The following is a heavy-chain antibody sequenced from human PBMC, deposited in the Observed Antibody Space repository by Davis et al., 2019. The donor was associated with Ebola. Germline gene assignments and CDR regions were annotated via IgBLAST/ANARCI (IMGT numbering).Heavy chain of an antibody. CDR1: GYTFIGHY. D-gene: IGHD3-3*01. CDR2: INPHSGDT. J-gene: IGHJ4*02. Sequence: ASVKVSCKASGYTFIGHYLHWVRQAPGQGLEWMGWINPHSGDTKFLQKFQGRVTVTRDTSISTVYMELRRLRSDDTAVYYCARGSVFWNGYFMAYFDFWGQGALVTVSS. CDR3: ARGSVFWNGYFMAYFDF. V-gene: IGHV1-2*02.